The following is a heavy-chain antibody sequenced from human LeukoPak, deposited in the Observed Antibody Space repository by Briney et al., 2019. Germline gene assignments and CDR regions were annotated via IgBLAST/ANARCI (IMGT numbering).Heavy chain of an antibody. V-gene: IGHV4-38-2*02. J-gene: IGHJ4*02. CDR3: ARTTWEQSFDY. CDR2: IYHSGST. D-gene: IGHD1-26*01. CDR1: GYSISSGYY. Sequence: SETLSLTCTVSGYSISSGYYWGWIRQPPGKGLEGIGSIYHSGSTYYNPSLKSRVTISVDTSKNQFSLKLSSVTAADTAVYYCARTTWEQSFDYWGQGTLVTVSS.